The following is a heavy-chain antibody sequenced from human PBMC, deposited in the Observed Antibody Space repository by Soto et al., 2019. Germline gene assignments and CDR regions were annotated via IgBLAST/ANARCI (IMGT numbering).Heavy chain of an antibody. J-gene: IGHJ4*02. CDR3: ATLTGTNRPFDY. CDR2: INPSGGST. CDR1: GYTFTSYY. Sequence: AAVKVSCKGSGYTFTSYYMHWLRQAPGQGLEWMGIINPSGGSTSYAQKFQGRVTMTRDTSTSTVYMELSSLRSEDTAVYYCATLTGTNRPFDYWGQGTLVTVSS. D-gene: IGHD1-7*01. V-gene: IGHV1-46*03.